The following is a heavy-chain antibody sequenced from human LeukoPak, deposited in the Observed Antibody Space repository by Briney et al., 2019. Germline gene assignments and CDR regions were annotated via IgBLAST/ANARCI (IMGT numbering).Heavy chain of an antibody. CDR3: ASGRGISRVVHFDY. J-gene: IGHJ4*02. D-gene: IGHD3-3*01. CDR1: GGSFSGYY. CDR2: INHSGST. V-gene: IGHV4-34*01. Sequence: SETLSLTCAVYGGSFSGYYWSWIRQPPGKGLEWIGEINHSGSTNYNPSLKSRVTISVDTSKNQFSLKLSSVTAADTAVYYCASGRGISRVVHFDYGCQGTLVTVSS.